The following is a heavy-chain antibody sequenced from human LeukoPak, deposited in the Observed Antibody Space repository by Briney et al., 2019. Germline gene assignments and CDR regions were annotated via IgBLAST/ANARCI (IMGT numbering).Heavy chain of an antibody. V-gene: IGHV1-24*01. D-gene: IGHD5-18*01. CDR3: ATEKVGRRGIQLWLYYGMDV. CDR2: FDPEYGET. J-gene: IGHJ6*02. Sequence: ASVKVSCKVSGYTLTELSMHWVRQAPGKGLEWMGGFDPEYGETIYAQKFQGRVTMTEDTSTDTAYMELSSLRSEDTAVYYCATEKVGRRGIQLWLYYGMDVWGQGTTVTVSS. CDR1: GYTLTELS.